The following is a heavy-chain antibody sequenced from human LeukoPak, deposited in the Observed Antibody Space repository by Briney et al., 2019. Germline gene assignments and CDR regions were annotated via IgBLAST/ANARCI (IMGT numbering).Heavy chain of an antibody. CDR3: VRGTGY. V-gene: IGHV3-64D*06. CDR1: GFTFSTYV. J-gene: IGHJ4*02. CDR2: ISSNGDNT. Sequence: GRSLRLSCSVSGFTFSTYVMHWVRQAPGKGLEYVSAISSNGDNTYYADSVKGRFTISRDDSKNTLYLQMSSLRADDTAVYYCVRGTGYWGQGTLVTVSS.